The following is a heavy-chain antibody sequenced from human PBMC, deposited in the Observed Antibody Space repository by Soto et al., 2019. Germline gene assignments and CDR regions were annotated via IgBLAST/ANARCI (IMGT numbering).Heavy chain of an antibody. CDR1: GFTFSSYE. CDR3: ARIKRGGAFDI. CDR2: ISSSGSTI. J-gene: IGHJ3*02. D-gene: IGHD3-16*01. Sequence: EVQLVESGGGLVQPGGSLRLSCAASGFTFSSYEMNWVRQAPGKGLEWVSYISSSGSTIYYADSVKGRFTISRDNAKNSLYLQMNSLRAEDTAVYYCARIKRGGAFDIWGLGTMVTVSS. V-gene: IGHV3-48*03.